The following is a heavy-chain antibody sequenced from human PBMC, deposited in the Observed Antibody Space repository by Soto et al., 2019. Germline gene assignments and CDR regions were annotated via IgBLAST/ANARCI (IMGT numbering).Heavy chain of an antibody. CDR1: GYTFSDYH. Sequence: QVQLVQSGAEVRKPGASAKVSCKTSGYTFSDYHIHWVRQAPGQGLEWMGRIIPSDGSTMYAQKFQGRVTLTRDTSTSTAYMELTSLRFEDTALYYCARDSYGSDYWGQGTLVTVSS. CDR3: ARDSYGSDY. D-gene: IGHD3-10*01. CDR2: IIPSDGST. V-gene: IGHV1-46*03. J-gene: IGHJ4*02.